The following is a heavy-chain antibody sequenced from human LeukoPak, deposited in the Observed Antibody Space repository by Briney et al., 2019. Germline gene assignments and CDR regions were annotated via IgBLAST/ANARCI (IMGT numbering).Heavy chain of an antibody. CDR1: GFTFSRYW. CDR3: ARDGWSPDY. Sequence: GGSLRLSCAASGFTFSRYWMSWVRQAPGKGLEWVANIKQDGSEKYYVDSVKGRFTISRDNARNSLYLQMNSLRAEDTAVYYCARDGWSPDYWGQGTLVTVSS. CDR2: IKQDGSEK. V-gene: IGHV3-7*01. J-gene: IGHJ4*02.